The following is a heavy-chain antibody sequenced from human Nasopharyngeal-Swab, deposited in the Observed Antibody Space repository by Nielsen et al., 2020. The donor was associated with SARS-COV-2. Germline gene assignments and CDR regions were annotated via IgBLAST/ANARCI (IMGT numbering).Heavy chain of an antibody. V-gene: IGHV1-3*01. CDR3: ARPDGSGYNWFDP. CDR2: INAGNGNT. J-gene: IGHJ5*02. Sequence: ASVQVSCKASGYTFTSYAMHWVRQAPGQRPECMGWINAGNGNTKYSQKFQGRVTITRDTSASTAYMELSSLRSEDTAVYYCARPDGSGYNWFDPWGQGTLVTVSS. CDR1: GYTFTSYA. D-gene: IGHD3-10*01.